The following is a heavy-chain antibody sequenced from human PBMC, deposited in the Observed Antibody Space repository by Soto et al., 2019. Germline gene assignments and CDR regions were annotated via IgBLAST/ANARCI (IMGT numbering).Heavy chain of an antibody. CDR1: GYSFADYH. J-gene: IGHJ6*01. V-gene: IGHV1-2*04. CDR3: ASSDSDCSNAVCSFFYTQDIDV. Sequence: ASVKVSCKASGYSFADYHIHWVRQAPGQGLEWLGRINPKSGGTSTAQKFQGWVTMTTDTSISTASMELTRLTSDDTAIYYCASSDSDCSNAVCSFFYTQDIDVCGRGTTVAVCS. CDR2: INPKSGGT. D-gene: IGHD2-8*01.